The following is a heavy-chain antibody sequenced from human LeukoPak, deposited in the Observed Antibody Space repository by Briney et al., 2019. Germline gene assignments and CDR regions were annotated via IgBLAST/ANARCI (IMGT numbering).Heavy chain of an antibody. CDR3: ATTPGIAGSFDY. V-gene: IGHV1-2*02. D-gene: IGHD6-13*01. Sequence: ASVKVSCKASGYTFTGYYMHWVRQAPGQGLEWMGWINPNSGGTNYAQKFQGRVTMTRDTSISTAYMELSRLRSDDTAVYYCATTPGIAGSFDYWGQGTLVTVSS. CDR1: GYTFTGYY. CDR2: INPNSGGT. J-gene: IGHJ4*02.